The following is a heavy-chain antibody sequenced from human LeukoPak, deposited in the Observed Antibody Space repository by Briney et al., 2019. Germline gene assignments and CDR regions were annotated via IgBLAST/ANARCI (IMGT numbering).Heavy chain of an antibody. CDR3: ARRVHNFNYYDSPDAFDI. CDR1: GGSISSYY. Sequence: SPSETLSLTCTVSGGSISSYYWSWIRQPPGKGLEWIGYIYYSGSTNYNPSLKSRVTISVDTSKNQFSLKLSSVTAADTAVYYCARRVHNFNYYDSPDAFDIWGQGTMVTVSS. V-gene: IGHV4-59*08. CDR2: IYYSGST. J-gene: IGHJ3*02. D-gene: IGHD3-22*01.